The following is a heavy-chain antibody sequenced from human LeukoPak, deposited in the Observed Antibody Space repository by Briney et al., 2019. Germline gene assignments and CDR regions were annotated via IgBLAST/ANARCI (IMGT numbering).Heavy chain of an antibody. V-gene: IGHV4-39*07. CDR1: GGSISSGSYY. CDR3: ARAGYSTGPFDP. D-gene: IGHD6-19*01. J-gene: IGHJ5*02. CDR2: IYYSGST. Sequence: PSETLSLTCTVSGGSISSGSYYWGWIRQPPGKGLEWIGTIYYSGSTYYNPSLKSRVIISVDTSKNQFSLKLSSVTAADTAVYYCARAGYSTGPFDPWGQGTLVTVSS.